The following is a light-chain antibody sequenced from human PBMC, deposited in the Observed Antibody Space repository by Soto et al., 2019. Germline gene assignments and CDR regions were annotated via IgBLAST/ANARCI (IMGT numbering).Light chain of an antibody. CDR3: QQFGSSTGFT. CDR1: QTITSNY. Sequence: EMVLTQSPGTLSLSPGERATLSCRASQTITSNYLAWYQQKPGQAPRFLIYGASSRATGIPDRFSGSVSGTDFSLTISRLEPEDFAVYFCQQFGSSTGFTFGPGTKVDIK. J-gene: IGKJ3*01. V-gene: IGKV3-20*01. CDR2: GAS.